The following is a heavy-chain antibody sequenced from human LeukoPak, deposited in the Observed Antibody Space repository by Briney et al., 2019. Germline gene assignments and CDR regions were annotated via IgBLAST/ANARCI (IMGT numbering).Heavy chain of an antibody. J-gene: IGHJ4*02. CDR3: ARVGSPITMIPDDYYFDY. CDR1: GFTFDDYG. CDR2: INWNGGST. V-gene: IGHV3-20*04. Sequence: PGGSLRLSCAASGFTFDDYGMSWVRQAPGKGLEWVSGINWNGGSTGYADSVKGRFTISRDNAKNSLYLQMNSLRAEDTALYYCARVGSPITMIPDDYYFDYWGQGTLVTVSS. D-gene: IGHD3-22*01.